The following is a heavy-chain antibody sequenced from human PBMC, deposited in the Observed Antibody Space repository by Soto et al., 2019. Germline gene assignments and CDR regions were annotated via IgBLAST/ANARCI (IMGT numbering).Heavy chain of an antibody. D-gene: IGHD6-19*01. V-gene: IGHV3-21*01. CDR1: GFTFSSYS. CDR3: ARDRAVAGPDAFDI. J-gene: IGHJ3*02. Sequence: GSLRLSCAASGFTFSSYSMNWVRQAPGKGLEWVSSISSSSSYIYYADSVKGRFTISRDNAKNSLYLQMNSLRAEDTAVYYCARDRAVAGPDAFDIWGQGTMVTVSS. CDR2: ISSSSSYI.